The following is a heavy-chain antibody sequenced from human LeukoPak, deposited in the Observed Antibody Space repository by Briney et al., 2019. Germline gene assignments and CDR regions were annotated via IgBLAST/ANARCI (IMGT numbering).Heavy chain of an antibody. Sequence: GGSLRLSCAASGFTFSSYEMNWVRQAPGKGLEWVSYISSSGSTIYYADSVKGRFTISRDNAKNSLYLQMNSLGAEDTAVYYCARAPPVTPFDYWGQGTLVTVSS. CDR3: ARAPPVTPFDY. J-gene: IGHJ4*02. D-gene: IGHD4-17*01. CDR1: GFTFSSYE. CDR2: ISSSGSTI. V-gene: IGHV3-48*03.